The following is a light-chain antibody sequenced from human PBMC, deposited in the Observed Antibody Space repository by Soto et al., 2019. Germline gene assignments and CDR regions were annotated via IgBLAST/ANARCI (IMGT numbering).Light chain of an antibody. Sequence: DIQMTQSPSTLSASVGDRVTITCRASQSISDWLAWYQQKPGKAPKLLIYKASSLESGVPSMFSRSGSGTEFTLTINSLQPDDFAAYYCQQYRDYSGFTFGPGTKVDFK. CDR1: QSISDW. CDR3: QQYRDYSGFT. CDR2: KAS. V-gene: IGKV1-5*03. J-gene: IGKJ3*01.